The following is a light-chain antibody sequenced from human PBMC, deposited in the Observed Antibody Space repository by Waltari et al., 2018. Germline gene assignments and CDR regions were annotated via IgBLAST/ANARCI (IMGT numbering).Light chain of an antibody. CDR3: QTGGHGTWV. V-gene: IGLV4-69*01. J-gene: IGLJ3*02. CDR1: SGHSNNI. Sequence: QLVLTQSPSASASLGASVKLTCTLDSGHSNNIIPWHQQQPQKGPRYLMKVNSDGSHSKGDEIPDRFSGSSSSSGTERYLTISSVQSEDEADYYCQTGGHGTWVFGGGTKLTVL. CDR2: VNSDGSH.